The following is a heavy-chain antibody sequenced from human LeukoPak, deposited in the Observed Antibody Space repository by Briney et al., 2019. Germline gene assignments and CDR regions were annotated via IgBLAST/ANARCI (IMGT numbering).Heavy chain of an antibody. D-gene: IGHD2-15*01. Sequence: GGSLRLSCAASGFTFSSYGMHWVRQAPGKGLEWVAFIRYDGSNKYYADSVKGRFTISRDNSKNTLYLQMNSLRAEDTAVYYCAKDYYRGQYCSGGSCYSLGLEAFDIWGQGTMVTVSS. J-gene: IGHJ3*02. CDR2: IRYDGSNK. CDR1: GFTFSSYG. CDR3: AKDYYRGQYCSGGSCYSLGLEAFDI. V-gene: IGHV3-30*02.